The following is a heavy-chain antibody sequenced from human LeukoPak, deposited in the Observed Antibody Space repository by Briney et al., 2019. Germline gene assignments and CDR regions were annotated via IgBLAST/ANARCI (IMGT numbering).Heavy chain of an antibody. CDR1: GFTFSSYW. D-gene: IGHD2-21*02. CDR2: IKQDGSEK. CDR3: ARITYCGGDCYAPIAPDFDY. J-gene: IGHJ4*02. Sequence: TGGSLRLSCAASGFTFSSYWMSWVRQAPGKGLEWVANIKQDGSEKYYVDSVKGRFTISRDNAKNSLYLQMNSLRAEDTAVYYCARITYCGGDCYAPIAPDFDYWGQGTLVTVSS. V-gene: IGHV3-7*01.